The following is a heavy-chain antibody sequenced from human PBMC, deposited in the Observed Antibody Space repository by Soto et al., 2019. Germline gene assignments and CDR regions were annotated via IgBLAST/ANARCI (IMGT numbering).Heavy chain of an antibody. Sequence: ASVKVSCKASGYTFTSYGISWVRQAPGQGLEWMGWISAYNGNTNYAQKLQGRVTMTTDTSTSTAYMELRSLRSDDTAVYYCARVGGSGGSCYFLFDPWGQGTLVTVSS. CDR1: GYTFTSYG. V-gene: IGHV1-18*01. J-gene: IGHJ5*02. CDR3: ARVGGSGGSCYFLFDP. D-gene: IGHD2-15*01. CDR2: ISAYNGNT.